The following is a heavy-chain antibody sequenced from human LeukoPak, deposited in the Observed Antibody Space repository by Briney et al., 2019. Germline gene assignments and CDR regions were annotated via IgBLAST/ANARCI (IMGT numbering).Heavy chain of an antibody. J-gene: IGHJ3*02. D-gene: IGHD3-22*01. CDR3: ARSEIYDSSGYYSCAAFDI. Sequence: SVKVSCKASGGTFSSYAISWVRQAPGQGLEWMGGIIPIFGTADYAQKFQGRVTITRDTSASTAYMELSSLRSEDTAVYYCARSEIYDSSGYYSCAAFDIWGQGTMVTVSS. CDR2: IIPIFGTA. CDR1: GGTFSSYA. V-gene: IGHV1-69*05.